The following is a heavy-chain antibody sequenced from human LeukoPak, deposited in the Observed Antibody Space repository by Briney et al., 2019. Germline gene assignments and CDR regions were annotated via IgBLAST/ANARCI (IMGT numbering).Heavy chain of an antibody. CDR3: ARDLYGDYAFDY. V-gene: IGHV3-21*01. D-gene: IGHD4-17*01. Sequence: GGSLRLSCAASGFTFSSFTMNWVRQAPGKGLEWVPSISSTSNYIYYADSLKGRFTISRDNAKNSLYLQMSSLRAEDTAVYYCARDLYGDYAFDYWGQGNLGSVSS. CDR1: GFTFSSFT. J-gene: IGHJ4*02. CDR2: ISSTSNYI.